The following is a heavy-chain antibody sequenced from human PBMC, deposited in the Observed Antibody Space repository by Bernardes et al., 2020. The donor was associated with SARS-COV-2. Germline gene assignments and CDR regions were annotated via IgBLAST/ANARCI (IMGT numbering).Heavy chain of an antibody. CDR2: IYSGGST. D-gene: IGHD3-22*01. CDR3: ASRDTYYYDSSGYVYSRLVKRGPHDAFDI. CDR1: GFTVSSNY. J-gene: IGHJ3*02. V-gene: IGHV3-53*01. Sequence: GGSLRLSCAASGFTVSSNYMSWVRQAPGKGLEWVSVIYSGGSTYYADSVKGRFTISRDNSKNTLYLQMNSLRAEDTAVYYCASRDTYYYDSSGYVYSRLVKRGPHDAFDIWGQGTMVTVSS.